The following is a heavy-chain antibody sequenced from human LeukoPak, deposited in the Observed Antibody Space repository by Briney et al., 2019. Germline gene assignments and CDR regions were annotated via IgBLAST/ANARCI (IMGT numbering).Heavy chain of an antibody. D-gene: IGHD3-22*01. J-gene: IGHJ4*02. V-gene: IGHV3-23*01. CDR3: AKSKRIVVVITTPLDY. Sequence: GGSLRLSCAASGFTFDDYAMHWVRQAPGKGLEWVSAISGSGGSTYYADSVKGRFTISRDNSKNTLYLQMNSLRAEDTAVYYCAKSKRIVVVITTPLDYWGQGTLVTVSS. CDR1: GFTFDDYA. CDR2: ISGSGGST.